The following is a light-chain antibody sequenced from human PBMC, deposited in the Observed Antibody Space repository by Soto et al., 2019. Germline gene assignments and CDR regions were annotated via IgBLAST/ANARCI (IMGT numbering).Light chain of an antibody. CDR3: CSYTSSSTRI. J-gene: IGLJ2*01. CDR2: DVN. V-gene: IGLV2-14*01. Sequence: HSALTQPASVSGSPGQSITISCTGTSSDVGHYNYVSWYQQYPGKAPKLMIYDVNTRPSGVSNRFSGSKSGNTASLTISGLQAEDEADYYCCSYTSSSTRIFGGGTKVTVL. CDR1: SSDVGHYNY.